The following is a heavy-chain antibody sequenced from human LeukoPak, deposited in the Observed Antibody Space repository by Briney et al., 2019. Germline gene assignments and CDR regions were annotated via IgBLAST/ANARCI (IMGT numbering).Heavy chain of an antibody. Sequence: GGSLRLSCAASGFTFSSYSMNWVRQAPGKGLEWVSSISSSGTYIYYADSVKGRFTVSRDNAKNSLYLQMNSLRAEDTALYYCARDPGRSGGSCYSDYWGQGTLVTVSS. CDR1: GFTFSSYS. D-gene: IGHD2-15*01. J-gene: IGHJ4*02. V-gene: IGHV3-21*01. CDR3: ARDPGRSGGSCYSDY. CDR2: ISSSGTYI.